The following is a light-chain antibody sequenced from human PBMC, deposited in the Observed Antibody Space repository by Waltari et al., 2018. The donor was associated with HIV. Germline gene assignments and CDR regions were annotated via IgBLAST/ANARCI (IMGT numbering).Light chain of an antibody. CDR2: RDS. V-gene: IGLV3-9*01. CDR1: TIETTN. Sequence: SLELTQPLSVSVALRRTATISCGGATIETTNVHWYQQKSGQAPVLLIYRDSNRPSGIPERFSASNSQNTATLTISRAQVEDEAHYYCQVWDSNVVVFGGGTEMTVL. J-gene: IGLJ2*01. CDR3: QVWDSNVVV.